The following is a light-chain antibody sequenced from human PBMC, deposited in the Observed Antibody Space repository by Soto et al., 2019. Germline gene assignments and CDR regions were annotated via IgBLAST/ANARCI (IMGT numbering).Light chain of an antibody. CDR3: QSYDSSLSGVV. CDR2: GNN. CDR1: SSNIGAGYD. Sequence: QSVLTQPPSVSGAPGQRVTISCTGSSSNIGAGYDVHWYQQLPGTAPKLLIYGNNNRPSGVPDRFSDSKSGTSASLAITGLQVEDEADYYCQSYDSSLSGVVFGGGTKLTVL. V-gene: IGLV1-40*01. J-gene: IGLJ3*02.